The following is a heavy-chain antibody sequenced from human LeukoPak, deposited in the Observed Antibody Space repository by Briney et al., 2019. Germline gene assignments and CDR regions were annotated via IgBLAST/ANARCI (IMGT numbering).Heavy chain of an antibody. J-gene: IGHJ4*02. CDR3: AKEAQYDFWSGYLDY. Sequence: PGGSLRLSCATSGFTFSSYGMHWVRQAPGKGLEWVGFIRYDGSNKYYADSVKGRFTISRDNSKNTLYLQMSSLRAEDTAVYYCAKEAQYDFWSGYLDYWGQGTLVTVSS. D-gene: IGHD3-3*01. CDR2: IRYDGSNK. V-gene: IGHV3-30*02. CDR1: GFTFSSYG.